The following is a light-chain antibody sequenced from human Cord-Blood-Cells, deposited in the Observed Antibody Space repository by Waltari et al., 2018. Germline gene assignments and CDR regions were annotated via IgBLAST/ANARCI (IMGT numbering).Light chain of an antibody. CDR3: NSRDSSGNRV. Sequence: SSELTQDPAVSVALGPTVRITCQGDSLRSYYASWYQQKPVQAPVLVIYGKNNRPSGIPDRFSGSSSGNTASLTITGAQAEDEADYYCNSRDSSGNRVFGTGTKVTVL. J-gene: IGLJ1*01. V-gene: IGLV3-19*01. CDR2: GKN. CDR1: SLRSYY.